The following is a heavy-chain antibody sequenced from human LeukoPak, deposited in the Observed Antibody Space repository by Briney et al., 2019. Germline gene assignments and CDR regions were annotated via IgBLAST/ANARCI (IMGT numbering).Heavy chain of an antibody. CDR1: GYAFTGYY. Sequence: ASVKVSCKASGYAFTGYYMHWVRQAPGQGLEWMGWINPNSGGTNYAQKFQGRFTMTRDTSISTAYMELSRLRSDDTAVYYCARDWLGITMVRGVTDYWDQGTLVTVSS. CDR2: INPNSGGT. D-gene: IGHD3-10*01. CDR3: ARDWLGITMVRGVTDY. J-gene: IGHJ4*02. V-gene: IGHV1-2*02.